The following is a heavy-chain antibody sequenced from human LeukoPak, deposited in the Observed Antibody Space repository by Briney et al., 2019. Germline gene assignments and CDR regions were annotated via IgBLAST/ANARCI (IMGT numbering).Heavy chain of an antibody. CDR1: GFTFSSYG. D-gene: IGHD3-22*01. CDR3: AKISGYYPYYFDY. V-gene: IGHV3-30*18. CDR2: ISYDGSNK. J-gene: IGHJ4*02. Sequence: LPGGSLRLSCAASGFTFSSYGMHWVRQAPGKGLEWVAVISYDGSNKYYADSVKGRFTISRDNSKNTLYLQMNSLRAEDTAVYYCAKISGYYPYYFDYWGQGTLVTVSS.